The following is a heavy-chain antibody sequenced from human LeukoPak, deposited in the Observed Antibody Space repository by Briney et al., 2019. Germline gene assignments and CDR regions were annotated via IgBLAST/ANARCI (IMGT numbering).Heavy chain of an antibody. J-gene: IGHJ4*02. CDR1: GFTFSSYA. CDR3: ARAVFSGSLLYYFDY. V-gene: IGHV3-64*01. Sequence: GGSLRLSCAASGFTFSSYAMHWVRQAPGKGLEYVSAISSNGGSTYYANSVKGRFTISRDNSKNTLHLQMGSLRAEDMAVYYCARAVFSGSLLYYFDYWGQGTLVTVSS. CDR2: ISSNGGST. D-gene: IGHD1-26*01.